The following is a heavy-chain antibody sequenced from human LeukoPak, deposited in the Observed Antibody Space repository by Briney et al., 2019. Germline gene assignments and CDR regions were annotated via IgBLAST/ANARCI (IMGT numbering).Heavy chain of an antibody. Sequence: PGGSLRLSCAASGFTFSSYAMSWVRQAPGKGLEWDSAISGSGGSTYYADSVKGRFTISRDNAKNSLYLQMNSLRAEDTAIYYCARDQVDRRRIVGLRASDGFDIWGQGTMVTVSS. CDR2: ISGSGGST. V-gene: IGHV3-23*01. J-gene: IGHJ3*02. D-gene: IGHD1-26*01. CDR3: ARDQVDRRRIVGLRASDGFDI. CDR1: GFTFSSYA.